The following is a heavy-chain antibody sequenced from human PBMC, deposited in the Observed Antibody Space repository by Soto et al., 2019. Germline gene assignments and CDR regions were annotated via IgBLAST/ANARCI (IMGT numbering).Heavy chain of an antibody. Sequence: QVQLVQSGAEVKKPGASVKVSCKASGYTFINYGLSWVRQAPGQGLEWMGWISAYNGNTNYAQKFQGRVTMTTDTSTRTAYMELRSLRSDDTAVYYCARCAYCSGDSCHSRISDYWGQGTLVGVSS. V-gene: IGHV1-18*01. CDR1: GYTFINYG. CDR3: ARCAYCSGDSCHSRISDY. D-gene: IGHD2-15*01. J-gene: IGHJ4*02. CDR2: ISAYNGNT.